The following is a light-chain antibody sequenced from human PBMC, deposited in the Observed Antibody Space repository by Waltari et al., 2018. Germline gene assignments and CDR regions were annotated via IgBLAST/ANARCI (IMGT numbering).Light chain of an antibody. CDR1: NSDVGFYNR. CDR3: YSYTTGGIYV. Sequence: QSALTQPPSVSGSPGQSVTISCAGTNSDVGFYNRVSWYQQSPGTAPKLIVYQVSNRPSGVPDRFSGSKSGSTASLTISGLQAEDEADYYCYSYTTGGIYVFGTGTKVSVL. V-gene: IGLV2-18*02. CDR2: QVS. J-gene: IGLJ1*01.